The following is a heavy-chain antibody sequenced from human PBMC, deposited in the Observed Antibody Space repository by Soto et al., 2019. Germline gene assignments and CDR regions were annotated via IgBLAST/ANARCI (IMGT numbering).Heavy chain of an antibody. CDR3: ARVITMVRGVIYYYYGMDV. Sequence: PSQTLSLTCAISGDSVSSNSAAWNWIRQSPSRGLGWLGRTYYRSKWYNDYAVSVKSRITINPDTSKNQFSLQLNSVTPEDTAVYYCARVITMVRGVIYYYYGMDVWGQGTTVTVSS. V-gene: IGHV6-1*01. CDR2: TYYRSKWYN. D-gene: IGHD3-10*01. CDR1: GDSVSSNSAA. J-gene: IGHJ6*02.